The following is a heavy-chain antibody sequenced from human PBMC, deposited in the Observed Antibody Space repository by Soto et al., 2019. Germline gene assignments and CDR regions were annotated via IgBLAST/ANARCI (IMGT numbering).Heavy chain of an antibody. Sequence: ASVKVSCKASGYSFTNYGINWVRQAPGQGLEWMGWITTYNGDTQYAQNVQGRVTMTTDTSTDTAYMELRSLRSDDTAVYYWARDRIGNVYKYGMDVWDQGPTVTVSS. V-gene: IGHV1-18*01. CDR1: GYSFTNYG. CDR2: ITTYNGDT. J-gene: IGHJ6*02. CDR3: ARDRIGNVYKYGMDV.